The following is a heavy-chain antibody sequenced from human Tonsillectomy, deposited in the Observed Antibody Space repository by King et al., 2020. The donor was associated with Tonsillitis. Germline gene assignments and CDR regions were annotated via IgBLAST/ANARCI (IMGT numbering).Heavy chain of an antibody. CDR1: GYTFTSYG. V-gene: IGHV1-18*04. Sequence: QLVQSGAEVKRPGASVKVSCKSSGYTFTSYGFRWVRQAPGQGLEWMGWISAYNGNINYVQKLQGRVTMTTDTSTSTAYMELRSLRSDDTAVYYCARDGVYDLPNYFDYWGQGTLVTVSS. J-gene: IGHJ4*02. D-gene: IGHD5/OR15-5a*01. CDR2: ISAYNGNI. CDR3: ARDGVYDLPNYFDY.